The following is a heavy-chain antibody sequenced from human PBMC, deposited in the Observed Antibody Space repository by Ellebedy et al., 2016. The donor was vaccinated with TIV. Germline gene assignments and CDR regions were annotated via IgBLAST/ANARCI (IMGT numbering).Heavy chain of an antibody. Sequence: ASVKVSXXASGYTFTSYYMYWVRQAPGQGLEWMGVINPSGGSTTYAQKFRGRVTMTRDTSTSTVYMELSSLRSEDTGVYYCARVGGVISGSYYSGWFDPWGQGTLVTVSS. D-gene: IGHD3-10*01. CDR1: GYTFTSYY. CDR2: INPSGGST. J-gene: IGHJ5*02. V-gene: IGHV1-46*01. CDR3: ARVGGVISGSYYSGWFDP.